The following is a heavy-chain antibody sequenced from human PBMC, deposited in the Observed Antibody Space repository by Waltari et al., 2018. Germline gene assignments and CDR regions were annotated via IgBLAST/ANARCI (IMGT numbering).Heavy chain of an antibody. CDR1: GFTFSNYW. CDR3: TRDLSWVLFDS. CDR2: IRYDGGTQ. J-gene: IGHJ4*02. Sequence: EVQLVESGGDVVQPGGSLSLSCAASGFTFSNYWMPWVRQAPGKGLVWVARIRYDGGTQAYADSVKGRFTISRDNAKNTLFLQMSGLGAEDTAVYYCTRDLSWVLFDSWGQGTLVTVSS. V-gene: IGHV3-74*01. D-gene: IGHD6-13*01.